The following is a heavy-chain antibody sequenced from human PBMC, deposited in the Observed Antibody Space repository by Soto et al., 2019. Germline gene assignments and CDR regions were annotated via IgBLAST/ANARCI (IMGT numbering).Heavy chain of an antibody. CDR1: GFTFSSYT. J-gene: IGHJ4*02. CDR2: ISGNGEST. Sequence: EVQLLESGGGLVQPGGSLRLSCAASGFTFSSYTMTWVRQAPGKGPEWVSSISGNGESTKYADSVKGRFTISRYNSKNTLYLQINSLRAEDTAVYYCARSRIVMIVVVVPYFFGSWGQGARVTFSS. D-gene: IGHD3-22*01. V-gene: IGHV3-23*01. CDR3: ARSRIVMIVVVVPYFFGS.